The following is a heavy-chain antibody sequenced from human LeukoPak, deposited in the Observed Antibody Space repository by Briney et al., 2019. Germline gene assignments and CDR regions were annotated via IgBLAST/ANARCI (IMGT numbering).Heavy chain of an antibody. CDR2: INPNSGGT. J-gene: IGHJ6*02. V-gene: IGHV1-2*02. Sequence: ASVKVSCKASGYTFTSYGISWVRQAPGQGLEWMGWINPNSGGTNYAQKFQGRVTMTRDTSISTAYMELSRLRSDDTAVYYCARANPVPRIAARPVDYYYGMDVWGQGTTVTVSS. D-gene: IGHD6-6*01. CDR1: GYTFTSYG. CDR3: ARANPVPRIAARPVDYYYGMDV.